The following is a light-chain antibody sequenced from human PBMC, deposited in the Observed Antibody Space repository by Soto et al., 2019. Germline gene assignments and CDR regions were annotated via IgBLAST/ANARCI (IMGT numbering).Light chain of an antibody. CDR3: QQYNSYSLLT. CDR1: QSISSW. V-gene: IGKV1-5*03. CDR2: KAS. Sequence: DIQMTQSPSTLSASVGDRVTITCRASQSISSWLAWYQQKPGKAPKLLIYKASSLESGVPSRFSGSGSGPECTLTISSLQPDDFATYYCQQYNSYSLLTFGGGTKVEIK. J-gene: IGKJ4*01.